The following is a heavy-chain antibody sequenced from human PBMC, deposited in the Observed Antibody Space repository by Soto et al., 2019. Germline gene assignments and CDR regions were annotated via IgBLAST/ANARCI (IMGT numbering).Heavy chain of an antibody. Sequence: EVQLVESGGGVVRPGGSLRLSCAASGFTFDDYGMSWVRQAPGKGLEWVSGINWNGGRTGYADSVKGRFTLSRDNAKNSLYLQMNSLRAEDTALYYCARLYSSGWYGPGRYWGQGTLVTVSS. CDR1: GFTFDDYG. CDR2: INWNGGRT. J-gene: IGHJ4*02. V-gene: IGHV3-20*04. CDR3: ARLYSSGWYGPGRY. D-gene: IGHD6-19*01.